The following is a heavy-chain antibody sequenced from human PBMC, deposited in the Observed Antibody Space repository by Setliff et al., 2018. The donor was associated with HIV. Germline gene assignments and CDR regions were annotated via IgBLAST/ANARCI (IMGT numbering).Heavy chain of an antibody. CDR2: IYTSGST. CDR1: GGSISSYY. J-gene: IGHJ6*02. V-gene: IGHV4-4*07. CDR3: ARGDVYCTNGVCYNQHYYPMDV. D-gene: IGHD2-8*01. Sequence: SETLSLTCTVSGGSISSYYWSWIRQPAGKGLEWIGRIYTSGSTNYNPSLKSRVTMSVDTSKNQFSLKVNSVTAADTAVYYCARGDVYCTNGVCYNQHYYPMDVWGQGTTVTVSS.